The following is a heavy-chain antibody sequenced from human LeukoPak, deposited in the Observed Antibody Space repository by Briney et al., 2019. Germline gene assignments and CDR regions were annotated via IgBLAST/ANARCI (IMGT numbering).Heavy chain of an antibody. CDR1: GFTFSNYD. V-gene: IGHV3-21*01. J-gene: IGHJ4*02. CDR3: ARLIAVAGTSSDY. D-gene: IGHD6-19*01. Sequence: PGGSLRLSCAASGFTFSNYDMNWVRQAPGKGLDWVSSISSSSSYIYYADSVKGRFTISRDNAKNSLYLQMNSLRAEDTAVYYCARLIAVAGTSSDYWGQGTLVTVSS. CDR2: ISSSSSYI.